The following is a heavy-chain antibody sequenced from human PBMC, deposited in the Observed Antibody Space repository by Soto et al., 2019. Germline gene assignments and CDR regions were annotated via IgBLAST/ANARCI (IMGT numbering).Heavy chain of an antibody. Sequence: GDSLKISCNCSGYRFTTNWIGWVLLKPVKGLEWMGIIYPGDSNTKYSPAFQGQVSISVDKSSSTAYLQWSSLKASDTATYYCARHLGSPGYYYGMDVWGQGTTVTVSS. CDR3: ARHLGSPGYYYGMDV. CDR2: IYPGDSNT. D-gene: IGHD6-13*01. V-gene: IGHV5-51*01. CDR1: GYRFTTNW. J-gene: IGHJ6*02.